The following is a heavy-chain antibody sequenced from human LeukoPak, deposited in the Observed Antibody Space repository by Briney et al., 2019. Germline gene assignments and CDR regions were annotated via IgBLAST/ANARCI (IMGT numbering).Heavy chain of an antibody. J-gene: IGHJ5*02. CDR1: GFTVTNYG. D-gene: IGHD6-13*01. V-gene: IGHV3-30*03. CDR3: ASTVSSSWYLNWFDP. Sequence: GGSLRLSCAASGFTVTNYGMHWVRQAPGKGLEWVTFMSLDGSEKYFADSVKGRFSISRDTSNNTLYLQMNSLRADDTAVYYCASTVSSSWYLNWFDPWGQGTLVTVSS. CDR2: MSLDGSEK.